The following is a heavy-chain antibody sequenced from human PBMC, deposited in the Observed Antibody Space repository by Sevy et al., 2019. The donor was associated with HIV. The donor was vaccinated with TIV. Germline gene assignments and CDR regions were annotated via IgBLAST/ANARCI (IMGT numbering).Heavy chain of an antibody. CDR3: ARDRGEILRSAFKS. CDR1: GFTFSEFG. V-gene: IGHV3-30*04. Sequence: GGSLRLSCAASGFTFSEFGMHWVRQAPGKGLEWVAVISHDGRNNKYNADSVKGRFTISRDNSKNTLYLRMNSLGADDTAIYYCARDRGEILRSAFKSWGQGTLVTVSS. CDR2: ISHDGRNNK. J-gene: IGHJ5*02. D-gene: IGHD3-10*01.